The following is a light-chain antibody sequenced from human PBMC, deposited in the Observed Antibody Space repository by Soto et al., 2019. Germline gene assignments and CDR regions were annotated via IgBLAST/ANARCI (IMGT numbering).Light chain of an antibody. Sequence: QSALTQPASVSGSPGQSITISCTGGSSDLGSYNFVSWYQQHPGKAPKLMIYDVRDRPSGVSNRFSGSKSGNTASLTISGLQAEDEANYFCSSYSSSTTLVFGGGTKLTV. CDR1: SSDLGSYNF. V-gene: IGLV2-14*01. J-gene: IGLJ2*01. CDR3: SSYSSSTTLV. CDR2: DVR.